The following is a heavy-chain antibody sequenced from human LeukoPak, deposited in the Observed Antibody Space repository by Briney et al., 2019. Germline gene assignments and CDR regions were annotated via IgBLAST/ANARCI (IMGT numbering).Heavy chain of an antibody. Sequence: PGGSLRLSCVASGFTLRSYVMNWVRQTPGKGLEWVSAISGSDDGTYYADSVKGRFTISRDNSRNTLYLQMNTLRAEDTAVYFCAKSPVSSCRGSFCYPFDYWGQGNLVTVSS. CDR1: GFTLRSYV. V-gene: IGHV3-23*01. CDR3: AKSPVSSCRGSFCYPFDY. J-gene: IGHJ4*02. CDR2: ISGSDDGT. D-gene: IGHD2-15*01.